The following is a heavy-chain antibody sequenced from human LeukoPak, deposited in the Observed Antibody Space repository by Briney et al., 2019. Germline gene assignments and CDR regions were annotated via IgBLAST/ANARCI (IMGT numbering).Heavy chain of an antibody. V-gene: IGHV3-23*01. D-gene: IGHD3-10*01. CDR1: GFTFSSYA. J-gene: IGHJ4*02. Sequence: GGSLRLSCAASGFTFSSYAMSWVRQAPGKGLEWVSAISGSGGSTYYADSVKGRFTISRDNSKNTLYLQMNSLRAEDTAVYYCAKPYRGSEFGEYYFDYWGQGTLVTVSS. CDR2: ISGSGGST. CDR3: AKPYRGSEFGEYYFDY.